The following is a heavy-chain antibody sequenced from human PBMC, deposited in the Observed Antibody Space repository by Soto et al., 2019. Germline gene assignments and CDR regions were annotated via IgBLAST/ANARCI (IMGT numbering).Heavy chain of an antibody. CDR2: INHSGST. CDR1: GGSFSGYY. D-gene: IGHD6-6*01. Sequence: WETLSLTCAVYGGSFSGYYWSWIRQPPGKGLEWIGEINHSGSTNYNPSLKSRVTISVDTSKNQFSLKLSSVTAAGTAVYYCAREQVEYSSSSGLDYWGQGTLVTVSS. V-gene: IGHV4-34*01. CDR3: AREQVEYSSSSGLDY. J-gene: IGHJ4*02.